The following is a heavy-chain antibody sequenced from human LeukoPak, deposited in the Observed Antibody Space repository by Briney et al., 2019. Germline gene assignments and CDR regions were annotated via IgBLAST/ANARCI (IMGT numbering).Heavy chain of an antibody. CDR2: IIPIFGTA. V-gene: IGHV1-69*13. CDR1: GGTFSSYA. J-gene: IGHJ4*02. CDR3: ATESRLYSSSVQGGDGDY. Sequence: ASVKVSCKASGGTFSSYAISWVRQAPGQGLEWMGGIIPIFGTANYAQKFQGRVTITADESTSTAYMELSSLRSEDTAVYYCATESRLYSSSVQGGDGDYWGQGTLVTVSS. D-gene: IGHD6-13*01.